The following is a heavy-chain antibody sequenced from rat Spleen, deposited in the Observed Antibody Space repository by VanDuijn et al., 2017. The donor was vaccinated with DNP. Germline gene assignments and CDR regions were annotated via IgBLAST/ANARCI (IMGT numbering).Heavy chain of an antibody. D-gene: IGHD1-11*01. V-gene: IGHV5-22*01. CDR1: GFTFSDHN. CDR3: GNWDATDYYIMDA. CDR2: ISYDGGST. J-gene: IGHJ4*01. Sequence: EVQLVESGGGLVQPGRSLKLSCAASGFTFSDHNMAWVRQAPKKGLEWVASISYDGGSTYYRDSVKGRFTISRDNAKSTLYLQMNSLRSEDTATYYCGNWDATDYYIMDAWGQGTSVTVSS.